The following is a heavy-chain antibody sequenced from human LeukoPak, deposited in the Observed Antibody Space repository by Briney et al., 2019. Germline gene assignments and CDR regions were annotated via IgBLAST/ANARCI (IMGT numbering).Heavy chain of an antibody. CDR1: GGSISSYY. V-gene: IGHV4-59*12. J-gene: IGHJ4*02. Sequence: PSETLSLTCTVSGGSISSYYWSWIRQPPGKGLEWIGYIHYSGSTNYNPSLKSRVTISVDMSKNQFSLKLSSVTAADTAVYYCARARATVTTVGYWGQGTLVTVSS. D-gene: IGHD4-17*01. CDR2: IHYSGST. CDR3: ARARATVTTVGY.